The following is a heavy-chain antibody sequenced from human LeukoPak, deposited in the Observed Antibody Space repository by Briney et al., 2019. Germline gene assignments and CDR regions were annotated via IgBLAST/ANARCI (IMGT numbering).Heavy chain of an antibody. V-gene: IGHV4-59*01. CDR1: GGFISSYY. CDR3: ARVTGAMVRGVISAFDI. J-gene: IGHJ3*02. Sequence: SETLSLTCTVSGGFISSYYWSWIRQPPGKGLEWIGYIYYSGSTNYNPSLKSRVTISVDTSKNQFSLKLSSVTAADTAVYYCARVTGAMVRGVISAFDIWGQGTMVTVSS. CDR2: IYYSGST. D-gene: IGHD3-10*01.